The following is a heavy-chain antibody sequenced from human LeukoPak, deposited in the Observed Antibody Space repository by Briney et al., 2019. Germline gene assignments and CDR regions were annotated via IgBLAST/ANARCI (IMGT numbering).Heavy chain of an antibody. Sequence: PGGSLRLSXTASGFTFNTYAMIWVRQAPGKGLEWVSSISGNGGNTHYADSVKGRFTISRDNSKNTLFLQMNSLRAEDTAVYYCARGDCSGGSCYSDAFDIWGQGTMVTVSS. D-gene: IGHD2-15*01. CDR2: ISGNGGNT. CDR1: GFTFNTYA. V-gene: IGHV3-23*01. J-gene: IGHJ3*02. CDR3: ARGDCSGGSCYSDAFDI.